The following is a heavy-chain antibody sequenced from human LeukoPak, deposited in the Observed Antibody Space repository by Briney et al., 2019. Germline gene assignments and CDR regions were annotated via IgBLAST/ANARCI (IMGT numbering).Heavy chain of an antibody. CDR2: IYYRSKWYN. D-gene: IGHD3-16*01. CDR1: GDSVSSNYAA. V-gene: IGHV6-1*01. CDR3: AKGSLEGGFDF. J-gene: IGHJ4*02. Sequence: SQTLSLTCGLSGDSVSSNYAAWNWLRQSPSRGLEWLGMIYYRSKWYNDYAVSVKGRIIINPETSKNQFSLQLSSVTPEDTAVYYCAKGSLEGGFDFWGQGILVIVSS.